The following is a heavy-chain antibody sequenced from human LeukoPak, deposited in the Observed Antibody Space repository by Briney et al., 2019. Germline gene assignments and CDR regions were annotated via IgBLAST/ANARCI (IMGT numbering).Heavy chain of an antibody. CDR2: IWYDGSNK. CDR3: ARLGDILTGYSVDAFDI. V-gene: IGHV3-33*01. D-gene: IGHD3-9*01. Sequence: PGGSLRLSCAASGFTFSSYGMHWVRQAPGKGLEWVAVIWYDGSNKYYADSVKGRFTISRGNSKNTLYLQMNSLRAEDTAVYYCARLGDILTGYSVDAFDIWGQGTMVTVSS. CDR1: GFTFSSYG. J-gene: IGHJ3*02.